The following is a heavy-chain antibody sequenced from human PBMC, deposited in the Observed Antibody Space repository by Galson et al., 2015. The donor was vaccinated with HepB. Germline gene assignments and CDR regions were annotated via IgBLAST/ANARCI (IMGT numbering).Heavy chain of an antibody. V-gene: IGHV1-18*01. CDR3: ARDHDYINDVSEVPFDY. Sequence: SVKVSCKASGYTFTSYGISWVRQAPGQGLEWMGWISAYNGNTNYAQKLQGRVTMTTDTSTSTAYMELRSLRSDDTAVYYCARDHDYINDVSEVPFDYWGQGTLVTVSS. J-gene: IGHJ4*02. CDR1: GYTFTSYG. D-gene: IGHD4-11*01. CDR2: ISAYNGNT.